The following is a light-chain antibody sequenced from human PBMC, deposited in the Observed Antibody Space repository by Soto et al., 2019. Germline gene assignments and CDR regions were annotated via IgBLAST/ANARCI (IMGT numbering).Light chain of an antibody. CDR3: QQSYSTPPLT. Sequence: DIQMTQSPSSLSASLGDRVTIPCRASQSISSYLNWYQQKPGKAPKLLLYAASSFQSGVPSRFSGSGSGTDFTIPISSLPPADFATYDCQQSYSTPPLTFGGGTKVEIK. CDR2: AAS. CDR1: QSISSY. J-gene: IGKJ4*01. V-gene: IGKV1-39*01.